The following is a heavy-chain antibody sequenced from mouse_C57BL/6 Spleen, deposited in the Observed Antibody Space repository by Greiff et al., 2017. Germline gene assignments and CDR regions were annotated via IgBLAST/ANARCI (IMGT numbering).Heavy chain of an antibody. CDR1: GYTFTSYW. J-gene: IGHJ2*02. D-gene: IGHD1-1*01. V-gene: IGHV1-7*01. CDR2: INPSSGYT. CDR3: ASLFITTVVAIDY. Sequence: QVQLQQSGAELAKPGASVKLSCKASGYTFTSYWMHWVKQRPGQGLEWIGYINPSSGYTKYNQKFKDKATLTADKSSSTAYMQLSSLTSEDSAIYYCASLFITTVVAIDYWGQGTSLTVSS.